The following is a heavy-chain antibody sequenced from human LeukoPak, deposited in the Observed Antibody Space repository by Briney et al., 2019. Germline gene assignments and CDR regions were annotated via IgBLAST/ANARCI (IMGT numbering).Heavy chain of an antibody. V-gene: IGHV3-23*01. J-gene: IGHJ4*02. CDR3: AKQDIAVVPASFFFKTEFDF. CDR1: GFPFSNYA. CDR2: ISNSGDYT. Sequence: GGSLGLSCAASGFPFSNYAMSWVRQAPGKGLEWVSAISNSGDYTYYADSVKGRFTISRDNSKNTLFLQMNTLRAEDTAVYYCAKQDIAVVPASFFFKTEFDFWGQGALVIVSS. D-gene: IGHD2-2*01.